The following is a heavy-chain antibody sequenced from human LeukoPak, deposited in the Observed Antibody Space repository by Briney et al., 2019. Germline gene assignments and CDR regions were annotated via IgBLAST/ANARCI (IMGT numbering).Heavy chain of an antibody. CDR2: IIPIFGTT. V-gene: IGHV1-69*05. Sequence: GASVKVSCKASGDTSSDYTVSWVRQAPGQGLEWMGRIIPIFGTTNYAQKFQGRVTITTDESTSTAYMELSSLRSEDTAVYYCARSMSYGGNSWAPSDYWGQGTLVTVSS. D-gene: IGHD4-23*01. CDR3: ARSMSYGGNSWAPSDY. J-gene: IGHJ4*02. CDR1: GDTSSDYT.